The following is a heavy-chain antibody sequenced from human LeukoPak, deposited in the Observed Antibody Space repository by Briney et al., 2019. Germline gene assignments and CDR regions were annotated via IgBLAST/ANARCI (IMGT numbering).Heavy chain of an antibody. CDR1: GFTFSSYG. J-gene: IGHJ4*02. V-gene: IGHV3-33*01. Sequence: HPGGSLRLSCAASGFTFSSYGLHWVRQAPGKGLEWVAVIWYDGSNKYYADSVKGRFTISRDNSKNTLYLQMNSLRAEDTAVYYCARDRQQLIAYYFDYWGQGTLVTVSS. CDR3: ARDRQQLIAYYFDY. CDR2: IWYDGSNK. D-gene: IGHD6-13*01.